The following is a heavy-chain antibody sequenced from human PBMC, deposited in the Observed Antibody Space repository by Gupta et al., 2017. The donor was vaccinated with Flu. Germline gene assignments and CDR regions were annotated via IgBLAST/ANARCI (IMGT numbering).Heavy chain of an antibody. CDR1: GYSFTSYW. V-gene: IGHV5-51*01. CDR2: IYPGDSDT. CDR3: ARPPTPYYYDSSGYYYFDY. Sequence: EVQLVQSGAEVKKPGESLKISCKGSGYSFTSYWIGWVRQMPGKGLEWMGIIYPGDSDTRYSPSFQGQVTISADKSISTAYLQWSSLKASDTAMYYCARPPTPYYYDSSGYYYFDYWGQGTLVTVSS. D-gene: IGHD3-22*01. J-gene: IGHJ4*02.